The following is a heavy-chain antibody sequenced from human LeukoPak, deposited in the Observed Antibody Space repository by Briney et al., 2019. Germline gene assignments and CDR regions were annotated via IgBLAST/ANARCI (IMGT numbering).Heavy chain of an antibody. Sequence: SVKVSSMASGGTFSSYAISWVRPAPGEGLEWMGRIIPILGIANYAQKFQGRVTITADKSTRTAYMELSSLRSEDTAVYYCARVPRIDGAFDIWGQGTMVTVSS. CDR1: GGTFSSYA. V-gene: IGHV1-69*04. D-gene: IGHD1-26*01. CDR2: IIPILGIA. J-gene: IGHJ3*02. CDR3: ARVPRIDGAFDI.